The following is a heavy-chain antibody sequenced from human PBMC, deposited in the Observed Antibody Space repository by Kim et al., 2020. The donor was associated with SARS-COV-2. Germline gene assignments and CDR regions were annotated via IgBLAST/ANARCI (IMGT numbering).Heavy chain of an antibody. CDR2: ISSSSSTI. D-gene: IGHD2-15*01. V-gene: IGHV3-48*02. J-gene: IGHJ4*02. CDR1: GFTFSSYS. CDR3: ARVECSGGSCYAGAAFDY. Sequence: GGSLRLSCAASGFTFSSYSMNWVRQAPGKGLEWVSYISSSSSTIYYADSVKGRFTISRDNAKNSLYLQMNSLRDEDTAVYYCARVECSGGSCYAGAAFDYWGQGTLVTVSS.